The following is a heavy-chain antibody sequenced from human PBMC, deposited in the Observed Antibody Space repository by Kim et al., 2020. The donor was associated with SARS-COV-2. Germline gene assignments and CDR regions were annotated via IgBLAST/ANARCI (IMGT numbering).Heavy chain of an antibody. J-gene: IGHJ4*02. CDR1: GYTFTSYD. Sequence: ASVKVSCKASGYTFTSYDINWVRQATGQGLEWMGWMNPNSGNTGYAQKFQGRVTMTRNTSISTAYMELSSLRSEDTAVYYCARGRRWRAIEVVTTKGGLDYWGQGTLVTVSS. CDR2: MNPNSGNT. D-gene: IGHD2-21*02. CDR3: ARGRRWRAIEVVTTKGGLDY. V-gene: IGHV1-8*01.